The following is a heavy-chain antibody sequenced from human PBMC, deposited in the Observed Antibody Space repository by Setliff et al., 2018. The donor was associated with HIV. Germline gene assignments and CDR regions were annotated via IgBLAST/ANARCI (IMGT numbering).Heavy chain of an antibody. V-gene: IGHV3-23*01. D-gene: IGHD5-12*01. CDR2: ISAGGGST. CDR3: TRDSIVAGMDV. Sequence: PGGSLRLSCAVSGFTFSTYAMSWVRQAPGKGLEWVSTISAGGGSTYYADSVKGRFAISRDNSKNTLYLQMNSLRPEDTAVYYCTRDSIVAGMDVWGQGTTVTVSS. CDR1: GFTFSTYA. J-gene: IGHJ6*02.